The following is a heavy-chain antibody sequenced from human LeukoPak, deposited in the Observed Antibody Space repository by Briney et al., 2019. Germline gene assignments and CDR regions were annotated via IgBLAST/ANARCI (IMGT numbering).Heavy chain of an antibody. CDR3: ARDAATGDIVLMVYAAEVCFDY. CDR1: GFTFSTYS. D-gene: IGHD2-8*01. J-gene: IGHJ4*02. Sequence: QSGGSLRLSCVASGFTFSTYSMSWVRQALGKGLEWVSGISGSGANTGYADSVKGRFTISRDNSKNTLFLQMNSLRAEDTAVYYCARDAATGDIVLMVYAAEVCFDYWGQGTLVTVSS. V-gene: IGHV3-23*01. CDR2: ISGSGANT.